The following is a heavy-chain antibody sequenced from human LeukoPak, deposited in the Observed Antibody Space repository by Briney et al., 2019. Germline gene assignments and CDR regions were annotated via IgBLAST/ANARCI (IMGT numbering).Heavy chain of an antibody. CDR3: ARLTYSGSYCFDY. CDR2: IYYSGST. Sequence: SETLSLTCTVSGGSISSYYWSWIRQPPGKGLEWIGYIYYSGSTNYNPSLKSRVTISVDTSKNQFSLKLSSVTAADTAVYYCARLTYSGSYCFDYWGQGTLVTVSS. D-gene: IGHD1-26*01. V-gene: IGHV4-59*08. J-gene: IGHJ4*02. CDR1: GGSISSYY.